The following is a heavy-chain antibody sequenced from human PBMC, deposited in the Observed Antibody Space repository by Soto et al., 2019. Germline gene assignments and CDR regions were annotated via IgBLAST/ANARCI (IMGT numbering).Heavy chain of an antibody. CDR2: IYYSGST. CDR3: AREVVGATYDAFDI. V-gene: IGHV4-61*01. D-gene: IGHD1-26*01. CDR1: GGSVSSGSYY. J-gene: IGHJ3*02. Sequence: SETLSLTCTVSGGSVSSGSYYWSWIRQPPGKGLEWIGYIYYSGSTNYNPSLKSRVTISVDTSKNQFSLKLSSVTAADTAVYYCAREVVGATYDAFDIWGQGTMVTV.